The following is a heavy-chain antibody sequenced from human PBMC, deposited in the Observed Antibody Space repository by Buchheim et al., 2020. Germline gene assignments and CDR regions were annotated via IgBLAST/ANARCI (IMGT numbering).Heavy chain of an antibody. Sequence: QLQLQESGSGLVKPSQTLSPTCAVSGGSISSGGYSWSWIRQPPGKGLEWIGYIYHSGSTYYNPSLKNRVTISGDRSKKQFSLELSSVTAADTAVYYCARTVDSYGYWFDPWGQGTL. D-gene: IGHD5-18*01. V-gene: IGHV4-30-2*01. CDR2: IYHSGST. CDR1: GGSISSGGYS. CDR3: ARTVDSYGYWFDP. J-gene: IGHJ5*02.